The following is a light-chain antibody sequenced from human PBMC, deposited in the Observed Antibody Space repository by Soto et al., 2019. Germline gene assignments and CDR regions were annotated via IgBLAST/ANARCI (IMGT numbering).Light chain of an antibody. J-gene: IGKJ1*01. Sequence: EIVLTQSPATLSLSPGERATLSCRASQSVSSYLAWYQQKPGQAPRLLIYDASHRATGIPARFSGSESETDFTLTISSLEPEDFAVYYWQQRTNWHRTFGQGTKVEI. V-gene: IGKV3-11*01. CDR1: QSVSSY. CDR2: DAS. CDR3: QQRTNWHRT.